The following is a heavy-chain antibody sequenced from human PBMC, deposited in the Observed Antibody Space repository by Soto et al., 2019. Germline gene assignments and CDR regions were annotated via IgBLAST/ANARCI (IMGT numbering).Heavy chain of an antibody. Sequence: ASVKVSCKTSGYTFNTYYSSWLRQAPLQVLEWIGCISTYNGNTNYVPKFPGRITMTKDKSTSTAYMELRSLRSDETALYFCARDTSNYFDFWGQ. CDR2: ISTYNGNT. CDR3: ARDTSNYFDF. V-gene: IGHV1-18*01. J-gene: IGHJ4*01. D-gene: IGHD2-2*01. CDR1: GYTFNTYY.